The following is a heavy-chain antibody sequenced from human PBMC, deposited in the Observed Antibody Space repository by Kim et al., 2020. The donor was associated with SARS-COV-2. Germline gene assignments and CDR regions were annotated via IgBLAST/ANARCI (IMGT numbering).Heavy chain of an antibody. J-gene: IGHJ2*01. V-gene: IGHV5-51*01. Sequence: GESLKISCEGSGYSFTNYWIGWVRQMPGKGLGWMGIIYPGDSDARYSPSFRGQVTISADKSISTAYLQWSSLKASDTAMYYCARHCGGDCYSGGYWYFDLWGRGTLVTVSS. CDR3: ARHCGGDCYSGGYWYFDL. CDR2: IYPGDSDA. CDR1: GYSFTNYW. D-gene: IGHD2-21*02.